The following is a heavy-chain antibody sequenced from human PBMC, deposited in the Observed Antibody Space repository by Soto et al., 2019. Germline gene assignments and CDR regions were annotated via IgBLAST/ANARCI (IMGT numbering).Heavy chain of an antibody. V-gene: IGHV1-2*04. CDR1: GYTFTGYY. CDR3: ATDRARIQLWLGYGMDV. CDR2: INPNSGGT. D-gene: IGHD5-18*01. J-gene: IGHJ6*02. Sequence: QVQLVQSGAEVKKPGASVKVSCKASGYTFTGYYMHWVRQAPGQGLEWMGWINPNSGGTNYAQKFQGWVTMTRDTSISTAYMELSRLSSDDTAVYYCATDRARIQLWLGYGMDVWGQGTTVTVSS.